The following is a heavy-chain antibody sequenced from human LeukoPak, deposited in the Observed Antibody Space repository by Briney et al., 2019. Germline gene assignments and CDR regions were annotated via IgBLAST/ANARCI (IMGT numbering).Heavy chain of an antibody. CDR2: ISYDEKNE. V-gene: IGHV3-30*18. CDR3: AKNTKPTMITPDC. J-gene: IGHJ4*02. D-gene: IGHD4-23*01. Sequence: GRSLRLSCAASGFTFTNYGMHWVRQAPGKGLEWLAVISYDEKNEYYADSVKGRFTISRDNSKNTLYLQMNSLRSEDTAIYYCAKNTKPTMITPDCWGQGTLVTVSS. CDR1: GFTFTNYG.